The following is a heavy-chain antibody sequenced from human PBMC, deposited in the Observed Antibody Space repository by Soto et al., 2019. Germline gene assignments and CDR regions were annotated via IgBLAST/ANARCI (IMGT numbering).Heavy chain of an antibody. V-gene: IGHV4-34*01. Sequence: SETLSLTCAVYGGSFRGYYWSWIRQPPGKGLEWIGEINHSGSTNYNPSLKSRVTISVDTSKNQFSLKLSSVTAADTAVYYCARARTSHYYGSGSYTLSGYYGMDVWGQGTTVT. D-gene: IGHD3-10*01. CDR1: GGSFRGYY. CDR3: ARARTSHYYGSGSYTLSGYYGMDV. CDR2: INHSGST. J-gene: IGHJ6*02.